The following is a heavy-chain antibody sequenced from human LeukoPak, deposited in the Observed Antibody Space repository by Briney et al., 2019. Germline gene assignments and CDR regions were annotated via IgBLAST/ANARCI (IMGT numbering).Heavy chain of an antibody. Sequence: SETLSLTCTVSGDSIRDYYWSWIRQPPGKGLEWIGYIYYSGSTNYNPSLKSRVTISVDTSKNQFSLKLSSVTAADTAVYYCARQSIRGLQFDYWGQGTLVTVSS. V-gene: IGHV4-59*01. CDR2: IYYSGST. J-gene: IGHJ4*02. CDR3: ARQSIRGLQFDY. D-gene: IGHD4-11*01. CDR1: GDSIRDYY.